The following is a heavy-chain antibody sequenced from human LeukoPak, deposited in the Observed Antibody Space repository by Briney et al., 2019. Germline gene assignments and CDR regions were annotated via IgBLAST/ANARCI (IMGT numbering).Heavy chain of an antibody. CDR3: ARGRLLWFGELLANWFDP. CDR2: INHSGST. D-gene: IGHD3-10*01. CDR1: GGSFSGYY. Sequence: PSETLSLTCAVYGGSFSGYYWSWIRQPPGKGLEWSGEINHSGSTNYNPSLKSRVTISVDTSKNQFSLKLSSVTAADTAVCYCARGRLLWFGELLANWFDPWGQGTLVTVSS. V-gene: IGHV4-34*01. J-gene: IGHJ5*02.